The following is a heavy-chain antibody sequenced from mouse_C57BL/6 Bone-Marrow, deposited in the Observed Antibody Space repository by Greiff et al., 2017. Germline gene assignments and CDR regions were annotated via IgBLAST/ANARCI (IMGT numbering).Heavy chain of an antibody. Sequence: QVQLQQSGAELVRPGTSVKMSCKASGYTFTNYWIGWAKQRPGHGLEWLGDIYPGGGYTNYNEKFKGKGTLTADKSSSTAYMQFSSLTSEDSAIYYCARWGGYTWFAYCGQGTLVTVSA. J-gene: IGHJ3*01. V-gene: IGHV1-63*01. D-gene: IGHD2-2*01. CDR3: ARWGGYTWFAY. CDR1: GYTFTNYW. CDR2: IYPGGGYT.